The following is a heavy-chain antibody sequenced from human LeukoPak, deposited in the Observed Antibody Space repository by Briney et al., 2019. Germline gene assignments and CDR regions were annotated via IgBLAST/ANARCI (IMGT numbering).Heavy chain of an antibody. CDR2: ISGSGGST. J-gene: IGHJ3*02. D-gene: IGHD1-26*01. CDR3: VREIGAPGAFDI. Sequence: PGGSLRLSCAASGFTFSSYAMSWVRQAPGKGLEWVSAISGSGGSTYYADSVKGRFTISRDNAKNTLYLQMNSLRAEDTAVYYCVREIGAPGAFDIWGQGTMVTVSS. V-gene: IGHV3-23*01. CDR1: GFTFSSYA.